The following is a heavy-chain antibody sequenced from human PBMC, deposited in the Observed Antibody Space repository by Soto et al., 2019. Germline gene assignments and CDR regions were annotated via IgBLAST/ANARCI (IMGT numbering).Heavy chain of an antibody. V-gene: IGHV4-34*01. Sequence: SETLSLTCAVYGGSFSGYYWSWIRQPPGKGLEWIGRINHSGSTNYNPSLKSRVTISVDTSKNQFSLKLSSVTAADTAVYYCARLEPYYGATNIDYWGQGTLVTVSS. CDR1: GGSFSGYY. CDR3: ARLEPYYGATNIDY. CDR2: INHSGST. J-gene: IGHJ4*02. D-gene: IGHD3-10*01.